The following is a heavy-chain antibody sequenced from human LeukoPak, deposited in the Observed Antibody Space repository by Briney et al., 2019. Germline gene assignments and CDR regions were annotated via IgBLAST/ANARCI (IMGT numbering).Heavy chain of an antibody. V-gene: IGHV5-51*01. CDR2: IHPGDSDL. J-gene: IGHJ4*02. CDR1: GYSVTTYW. Sequence: GESLKISCQGSGYSVTTYWIGWVRQMPGQGLEWMGIIHPGDSDLGYSPSFQGQVTISADKSISTAYLQWSSLKASDTAMYYCARGREGYSSSWFDYWGQGTLVTVSS. D-gene: IGHD6-13*01. CDR3: ARGREGYSSSWFDY.